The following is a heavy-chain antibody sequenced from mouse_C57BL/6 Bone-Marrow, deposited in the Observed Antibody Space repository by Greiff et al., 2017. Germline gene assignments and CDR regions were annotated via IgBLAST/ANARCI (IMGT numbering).Heavy chain of an antibody. CDR1: GFTFSSYG. CDR3: ARQEDYWVAY. CDR2: ISSGGSYT. D-gene: IGHD2-4*01. Sequence: DVKLVESGGDLVKPGGSLKLSCAASGFTFSSYGMSWVRQTPDKRLEWVATISSGGSYTYYPDSVKGRFTISRDNAKNTLYLQLSSLKSEDTAMYYCARQEDYWVAYWGQGTLVTVSA. J-gene: IGHJ3*01. V-gene: IGHV5-6*02.